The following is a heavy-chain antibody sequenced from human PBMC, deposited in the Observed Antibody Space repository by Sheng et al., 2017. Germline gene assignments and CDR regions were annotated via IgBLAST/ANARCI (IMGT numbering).Heavy chain of an antibody. V-gene: IGHV3-23*04. CDR2: ISGSGGSA. D-gene: IGHD1-26*01. CDR1: QFTFGTYA. J-gene: IGHJ6*03. CDR3: ARCVGVGGYFYMDV. Sequence: EMQLVESGGALVQTGGSLRLSCVSSQFTFGTYAMSWVRQAPGKGLEWVSAISGSGGSANYADSVKGRFSVSRDNSKNTLYLQMNSLRAEDTAVYYCARCVGVGGYFYMDVWDQGP.